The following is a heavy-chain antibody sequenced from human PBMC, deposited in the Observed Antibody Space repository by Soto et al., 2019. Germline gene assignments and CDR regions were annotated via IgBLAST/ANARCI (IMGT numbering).Heavy chain of an antibody. V-gene: IGHV4-30-4*01. J-gene: IGHJ4*02. Sequence: QVQLQESGPGLVKPSQTLSLTCTVSGGSISSGDYYWSWIRQPPGKGLEWIGYFFYSGSTYYNPSLKCRVTISVDTSKNQFSLKLSSVTAADTAVYYCARAWSGYSSSWYQDLYYFDYWGQGTLVTVSS. CDR2: FFYSGST. CDR1: GGSISSGDYY. D-gene: IGHD6-13*01. CDR3: ARAWSGYSSSWYQDLYYFDY.